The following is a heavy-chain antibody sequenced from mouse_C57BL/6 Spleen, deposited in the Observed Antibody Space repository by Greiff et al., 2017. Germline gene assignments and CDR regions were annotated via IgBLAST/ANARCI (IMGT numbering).Heavy chain of an antibody. CDR1: GFSFNTYA. Sequence: EVKLVESGGGLVQPKGSLKLSCAASGFSFNTYAMNWVRQAPGKGLEWVARIRSKSNNYATYYADSVKDRFTIARDDSESMLYLQMNNLKTEDTAMYYCVRGAYDYDEAWFAYWGQGTLVTVSA. V-gene: IGHV10-1*01. D-gene: IGHD2-4*01. CDR3: VRGAYDYDEAWFAY. CDR2: IRSKSNNYAT. J-gene: IGHJ3*01.